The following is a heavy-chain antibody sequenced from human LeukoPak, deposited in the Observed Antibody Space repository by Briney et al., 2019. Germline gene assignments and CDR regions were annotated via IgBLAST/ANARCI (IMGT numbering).Heavy chain of an antibody. CDR3: ALSLSGSYSYDY. J-gene: IGHJ4*02. V-gene: IGHV4-61*02. CDR1: GGSISSSSYY. D-gene: IGHD1-26*01. CDR2: IYTSGST. Sequence: PSETLSLTCTVSGGSISSSSYYWSWIRQPAGKGLEWIGRIYTSGSTNYNPSLKSRVTISVDTSKNQFSLKLSSVTAADTAVYYCALSLSGSYSYDYWGQGALVTVSS.